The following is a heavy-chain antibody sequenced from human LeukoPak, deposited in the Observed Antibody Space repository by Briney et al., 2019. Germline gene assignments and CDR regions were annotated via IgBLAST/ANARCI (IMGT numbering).Heavy chain of an antibody. CDR3: ARAKYYGSGSYYTHYFDY. Sequence: SETLSLTCAVYGRSFSGYYWSWIRQPPGKGLEWIGEINHSGSTNYNPSLKSRVTISVDTSKNQFSLKLSSVTAADTAVYYCARAKYYGSGSYYTHYFDYWGQGTLVTVSS. CDR1: GRSFSGYY. J-gene: IGHJ4*02. CDR2: INHSGST. V-gene: IGHV4-34*01. D-gene: IGHD3-10*01.